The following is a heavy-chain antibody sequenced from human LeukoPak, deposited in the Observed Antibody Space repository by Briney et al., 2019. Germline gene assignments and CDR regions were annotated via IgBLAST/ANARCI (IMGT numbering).Heavy chain of an antibody. CDR3: ARGGYYYYYGMDV. J-gene: IGHJ6*02. Sequence: SQTLSLTCTVSGGSISSGGFYWSWIRQHPGKGLEWIGYIYYSGSTYYNSSLKSRVTISMDTSKNQFSLKLSSVTAADMAVYYCARGGYYYYYGMDVWGQGTTVTVSS. V-gene: IGHV4-31*03. CDR2: IYYSGST. CDR1: GGSISSGGFY.